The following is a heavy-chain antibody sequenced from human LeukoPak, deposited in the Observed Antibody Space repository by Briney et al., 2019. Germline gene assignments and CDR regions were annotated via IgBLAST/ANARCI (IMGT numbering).Heavy chain of an antibody. V-gene: IGHV3-74*01. CDR3: ARVAGYSCSVDAWFDP. Sequence: GGSLRLFCAASGFTFSSYWMLWVRQAPGKGLVWVSRINSDGSTTIYADSVKGRFTISRDNAKNTLYLQMNSLRAEDAAVYYCARVAGYSCSVDAWFDPWGQGTLVTVSS. J-gene: IGHJ5*02. CDR1: GFTFSSYW. D-gene: IGHD6-13*01. CDR2: INSDGSTT.